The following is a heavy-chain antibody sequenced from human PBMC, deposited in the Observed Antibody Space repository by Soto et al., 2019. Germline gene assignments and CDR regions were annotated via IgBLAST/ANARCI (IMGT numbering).Heavy chain of an antibody. CDR1: GFTFSSYA. Sequence: GGSLRLSCAASGFTFSSYAMSWVRQAPGKGLEWVSAISGSGGSTYYADSVKGRFTISTDNSKNTLYLQKNRLRAEDTAVSYWSKYLDYSNSFYYWGQGTRVTVSS. D-gene: IGHD4-4*01. CDR2: ISGSGGST. J-gene: IGHJ4*02. V-gene: IGHV3-23*01. CDR3: SKYLDYSNSFYY.